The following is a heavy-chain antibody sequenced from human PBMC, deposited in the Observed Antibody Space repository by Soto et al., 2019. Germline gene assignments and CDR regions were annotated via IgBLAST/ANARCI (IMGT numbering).Heavy chain of an antibody. Sequence: PGGSLRLSCAASGCTFSSDWMSWVRQAPGKGLEWVANIKQEGSEKYYVDSVKRRFPISRDNAHTSLYLQMNSLRAEDTAVYYCAREQVIAAAGYYHYGMDVWGQGTTVTVSS. CDR1: GCTFSSDW. CDR3: AREQVIAAAGYYHYGMDV. D-gene: IGHD6-13*01. CDR2: IKQEGSEK. J-gene: IGHJ6*02. V-gene: IGHV3-7*01.